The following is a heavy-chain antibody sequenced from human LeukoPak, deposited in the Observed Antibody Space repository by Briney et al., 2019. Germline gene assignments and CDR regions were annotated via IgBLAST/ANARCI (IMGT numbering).Heavy chain of an antibody. CDR1: GGSFSGYY. J-gene: IGHJ3*02. CDR3: ASAGGTMIDAPPSDAFDI. D-gene: IGHD3-22*01. V-gene: IGHV4-34*01. CDR2: INHSGST. Sequence: SETLSLTCAVYGGSFSGYYWSWIRQPPGKGLEWIGEINHSGSTNYNPSPKSRVTISVDTSKNQFSLKLSSVTAANTAVYYCASAGGTMIDAPPSDAFDIWGQGTMVTVSS.